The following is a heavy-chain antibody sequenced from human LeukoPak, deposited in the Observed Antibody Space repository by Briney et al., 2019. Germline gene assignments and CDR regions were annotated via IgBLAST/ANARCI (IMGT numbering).Heavy chain of an antibody. D-gene: IGHD2-15*01. J-gene: IGHJ4*02. Sequence: PGQGLXXXGGITPLFGTANYAQKFQGRVTITADESASTAYMELSSLRSEDTAVYYCARDSSDIRSLIAYWGQGTLVTVSS. V-gene: IGHV1-69*01. CDR2: ITPLFGTA. CDR3: ARDSSDIRSLIAY.